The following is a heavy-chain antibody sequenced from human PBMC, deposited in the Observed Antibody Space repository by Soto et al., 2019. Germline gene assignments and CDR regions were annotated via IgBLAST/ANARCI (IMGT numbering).Heavy chain of an antibody. J-gene: IGHJ4*02. Sequence: EVQLVESGGGLVKPGESLRLSCTASGSTFNYAWMSWVRQAPGKGLEWVARIRTKTDDEATDYAAPVKGRFSVSRDDSKNTVHLQMNSLKTEDTAVYYCAKGAPTGTFFDYWGQGILVTVSS. CDR2: IRTKTDDEAT. CDR3: AKGAPTGTFFDY. D-gene: IGHD3-10*01. V-gene: IGHV3-15*01. CDR1: GSTFNYAW.